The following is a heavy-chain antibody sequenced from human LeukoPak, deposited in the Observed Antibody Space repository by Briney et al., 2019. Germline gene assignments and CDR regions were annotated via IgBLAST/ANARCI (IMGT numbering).Heavy chain of an antibody. CDR3: GTGTYYDILTGYRGGDLAY. CDR2: FDPEDGET. CDR1: GYTLTELS. J-gene: IGHJ4*02. Sequence: ASVKVSFKVSGYTLTELSMHWVRQAPGKGLEWVGGFDPEDGETIYAQKFQGRVTMTEDTSTDTPYMELSSQSSEDTAVYYCGTGTYYDILTGYRGGDLAYWGQGTLVTVSS. D-gene: IGHD3-9*01. V-gene: IGHV1-24*01.